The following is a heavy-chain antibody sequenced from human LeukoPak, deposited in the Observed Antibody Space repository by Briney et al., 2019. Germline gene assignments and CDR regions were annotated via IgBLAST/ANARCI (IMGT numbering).Heavy chain of an antibody. Sequence: SETLSLTCSVSGGSMSSYYWSWIRQPAGKGLEWIGRIYTSGSSHYNPSLKSRISISVDTSKNQFSLKLSSVTAADTAVYYCARLPPYYYDISGYHYDFDYWGQGSLVTVSS. CDR2: IYTSGSS. V-gene: IGHV4-4*07. D-gene: IGHD3-22*01. CDR1: GGSMSSYY. CDR3: ARLPPYYYDISGYHYDFDY. J-gene: IGHJ4*02.